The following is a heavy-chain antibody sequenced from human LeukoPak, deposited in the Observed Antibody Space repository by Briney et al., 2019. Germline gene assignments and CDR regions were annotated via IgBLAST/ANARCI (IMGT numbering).Heavy chain of an antibody. CDR1: SGSLSNYY. CDR3: VRSYNYGPLL. V-gene: IGHV4-34*01. Sequence: SETLSLTCAVYSGSLSNYYWSWIRQSPDKGLVWIGEINHNGGTNYNPSLKSRVTISVDTSKNQVSLKLGSVTAADTAVYYCVRSYNYGPLLWGQGTTVTVSS. D-gene: IGHD5-18*01. CDR2: INHNGGT. J-gene: IGHJ6*02.